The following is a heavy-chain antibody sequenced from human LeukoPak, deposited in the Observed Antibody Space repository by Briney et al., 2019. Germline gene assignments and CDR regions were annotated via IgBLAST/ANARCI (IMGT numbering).Heavy chain of an antibody. J-gene: IGHJ4*02. CDR3: VRGPPTPGFFHFFF. D-gene: IGHD2-15*01. Sequence: GGSLRLSCAVSGLTVSSNFISWVRQAPGKGLEWVSVIYSGGRTYYAGSVKGRFTISRDNSRNTVDLQMSSLRVDDSAIYYCVRGPPTPGFFHFFFWGQGTLATVSS. CDR2: IYSGGRT. CDR1: GLTVSSNF. V-gene: IGHV3-66*01.